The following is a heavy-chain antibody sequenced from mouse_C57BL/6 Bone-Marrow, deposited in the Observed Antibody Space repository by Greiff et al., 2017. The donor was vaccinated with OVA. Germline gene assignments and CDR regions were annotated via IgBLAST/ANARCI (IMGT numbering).Heavy chain of an antibody. D-gene: IGHD2-4*01. Sequence: VQLKESGAELVRPGASVTLSCKASGYTFTDYEMHWVKQTPVHGLEWIGAIDPETGGTAYNQKFKGKAILTADKSSSTAYMELRSLTSEDSAVYYCTTYDYDDWYFDVWGTGTTVTVSS. J-gene: IGHJ1*03. V-gene: IGHV1-15*01. CDR2: IDPETGGT. CDR1: GYTFTDYE. CDR3: TTYDYDDWYFDV.